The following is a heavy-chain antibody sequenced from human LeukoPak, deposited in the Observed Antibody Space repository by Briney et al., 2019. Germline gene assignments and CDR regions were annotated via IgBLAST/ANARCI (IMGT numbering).Heavy chain of an antibody. CDR1: GGSISSSSYY. CDR3: ARQPYSSSWPYYYYGMDV. J-gene: IGHJ6*02. D-gene: IGHD6-13*01. CDR2: IYYSGST. Sequence: SETLSLTCTVSGGSISSSSYYWGWTRQPPGKGLEWIGSIYYSGSTYYNPSLKSRVTISVDTSKNQFSLKLSSVTAADTAVYYCARQPYSSSWPYYYYGMDVWGQGTTVTVSS. V-gene: IGHV4-39*01.